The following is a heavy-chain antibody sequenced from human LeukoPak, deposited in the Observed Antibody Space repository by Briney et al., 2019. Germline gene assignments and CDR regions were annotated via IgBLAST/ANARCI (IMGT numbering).Heavy chain of an antibody. CDR3: ATASWVSSADAVL. CDR1: GFIFRDYA. J-gene: IGHJ4*02. D-gene: IGHD6-25*01. CDR2: LRGEVET. V-gene: IGHV3-23*01. Sequence: GGFLRLSCVASGFIFRDYAMSWVRQAPAGGLEWVSSLRGEVETFYTDSVKGRFTLSRDHSRNTVYLQLSNLRVEDTAVYYCATASWVSSADAVLWGQGPLVTVS.